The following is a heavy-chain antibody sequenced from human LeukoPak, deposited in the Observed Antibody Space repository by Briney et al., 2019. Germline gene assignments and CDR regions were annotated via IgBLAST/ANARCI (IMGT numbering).Heavy chain of an antibody. Sequence: SVKVSCKASGGTFSSYAISWVRQAPGQGLEWMGGIIPIFGTADYAQKFQGRVTITTDESTSTAYMELSSLRSEDTAVYYCARDSGWNYILDYWGQGTLVTVSS. CDR2: IIPIFGTA. CDR3: ARDSGWNYILDY. V-gene: IGHV1-69*05. J-gene: IGHJ4*02. D-gene: IGHD1-7*01. CDR1: GGTFSSYA.